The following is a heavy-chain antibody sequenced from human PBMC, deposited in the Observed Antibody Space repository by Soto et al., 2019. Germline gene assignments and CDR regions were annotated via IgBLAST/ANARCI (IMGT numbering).Heavy chain of an antibody. J-gene: IGHJ3*02. Sequence: QVQLQESGPGLVKPSGPLSLTCAVSGGSISSSNWWRWVRQPPGKGLEWIGEIYRSGSTNYNPSLKSRVTISVDKSKNQFSLKLSSVTAADTAVYYCERDWWPSAVDPHAFDIWGQGTMVTVSS. CDR3: ERDWWPSAVDPHAFDI. CDR1: GGSISSSNW. CDR2: IYRSGST. V-gene: IGHV4-4*02. D-gene: IGHD2-15*01.